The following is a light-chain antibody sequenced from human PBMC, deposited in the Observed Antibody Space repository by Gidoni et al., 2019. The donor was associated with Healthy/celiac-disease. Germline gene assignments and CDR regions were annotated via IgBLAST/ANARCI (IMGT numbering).Light chain of an antibody. CDR2: DVR. CDR1: SSDVGGYNY. V-gene: IGLV2-14*01. Sequence: QSALTQPVSVSGSPGQSITISCTGTSSDVGGYNYVSWYQQHPGKAPKLMIYDVRNRPSGVSNRFSGSKSGNTASLTISGLQAEDEADYYCSSYTSSSTLFGGGTKLTVL. CDR3: SSYTSSSTL. J-gene: IGLJ3*02.